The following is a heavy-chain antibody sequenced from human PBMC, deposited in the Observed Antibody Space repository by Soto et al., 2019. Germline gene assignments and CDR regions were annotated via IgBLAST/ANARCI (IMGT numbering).Heavy chain of an antibody. J-gene: IGHJ6*02. Sequence: ASVKVSCKASGYTFTSYGISWVRQAPGQGLEWMGWISAYNGNTNYAQKLQGRVTMTTDTSTSTAYMELRSLRSDDTAVYYCARDLPPLQTYYDFWSGYSLSRTWCYQNAIDFSCQAPTVTVS. D-gene: IGHD3-3*01. V-gene: IGHV1-18*01. CDR1: GYTFTSYG. CDR2: ISAYNGNT. CDR3: ARDLPPLQTYYDFWSGYSLSRTWCYQNAIDF.